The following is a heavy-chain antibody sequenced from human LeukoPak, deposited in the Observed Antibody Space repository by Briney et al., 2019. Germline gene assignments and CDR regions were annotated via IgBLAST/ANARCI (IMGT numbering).Heavy chain of an antibody. CDR2: IYYSGST. V-gene: IGHV4-59*01. Sequence: AETLSLTCTVSGGSISSYYWSWIWQPPGKGLEWIGYIYYSGSTNYNPSLKSRVTISVDTSKNQFSLKLSSVTAADTAVYYCARASWYYGSGSYYTTYYNYFDYWGQGTLVTVSS. CDR3: ARASWYYGSGSYYTTYYNYFDY. CDR1: GGSISSYY. D-gene: IGHD3-10*01. J-gene: IGHJ4*02.